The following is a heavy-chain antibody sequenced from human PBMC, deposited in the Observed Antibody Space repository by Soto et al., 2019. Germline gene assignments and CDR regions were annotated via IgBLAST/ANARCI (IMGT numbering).Heavy chain of an antibody. Sequence: SETLSLTCTVSGASISSGGYYWSWIRQYPGKGLEWIGYVYYSGSTYYNPSLQSRVTMSVDTSKNQFSLKLSSVTAADTAVFYCARGIQHYYDSSAYYYDYWGQGTLVT. J-gene: IGHJ4*02. V-gene: IGHV4-31*03. CDR3: ARGIQHYYDSSAYYYDY. D-gene: IGHD3-22*01. CDR1: GASISSGGYY. CDR2: VYYSGST.